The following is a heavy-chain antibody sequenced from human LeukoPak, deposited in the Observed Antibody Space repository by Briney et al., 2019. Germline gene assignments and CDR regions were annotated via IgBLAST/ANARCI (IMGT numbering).Heavy chain of an antibody. CDR2: IYSSGSS. CDR3: ARKREGPTTGIDY. Sequence: SETLSLTCTVSGGSISSTNSYWGWIRQSPRTGLEWIGNIYSSGSSYYNPSLKSRVTISTDTSENQFSLKLTSVTAADTAVYYCARKREGPTTGIDYWGQGTLVTVSS. CDR1: GGSISSTNSY. J-gene: IGHJ4*02. D-gene: IGHD1-26*01. V-gene: IGHV4-39*07.